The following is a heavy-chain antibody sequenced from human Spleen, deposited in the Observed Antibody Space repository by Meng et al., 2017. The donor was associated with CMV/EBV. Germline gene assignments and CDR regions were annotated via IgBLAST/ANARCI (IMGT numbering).Heavy chain of an antibody. V-gene: IGHV3-21*01. CDR2: ISSRSTYI. J-gene: IGHJ3*02. CDR3: AKINDYEAFDI. Sequence: GESLKISCAASGFTFSSYAMHWVRQAPGKGLEWIASISSRSTYIFYADSVKGRFTISRDNAKKSLSLQMNSLRAEDTAVYYCAKINDYEAFDIWDQGTMVTVSS. D-gene: IGHD4-17*01. CDR1: GFTFSSYA.